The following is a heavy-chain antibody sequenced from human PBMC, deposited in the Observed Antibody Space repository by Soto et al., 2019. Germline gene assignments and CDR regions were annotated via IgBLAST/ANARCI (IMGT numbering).Heavy chain of an antibody. V-gene: IGHV1-3*01. CDR2: INAGNGNT. D-gene: IGHD6-13*01. CDR3: ARDMLRFNSSPFDY. Sequence: QVQLVQSGAEVKKPGASVKVSCTASGYTFTSYPMHWVRQAPGQSLEWMGWINAGNGNTKYSQKFQDRVTITRDTSVSTAYMELSSLRSEDTAVYFCARDMLRFNSSPFDYWGQGTLVTVSS. CDR1: GYTFTSYP. J-gene: IGHJ4*02.